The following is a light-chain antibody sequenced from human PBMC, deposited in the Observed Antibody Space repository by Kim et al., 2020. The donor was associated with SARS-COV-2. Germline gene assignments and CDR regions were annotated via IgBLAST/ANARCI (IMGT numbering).Light chain of an antibody. J-gene: IGLJ3*02. Sequence: SSELTQDPAVSVALGQTVRITCQGDSRRIYYARWYQQKPGQVPIIVMYTKNTRPSGIPDRFSGSSSGNTASLTITGAQAEDEADYYCISRDTIGRHRVFGGGTQLTVL. CDR1: SRRIYY. CDR3: ISRDTIGRHRV. V-gene: IGLV3-19*01. CDR2: TKN.